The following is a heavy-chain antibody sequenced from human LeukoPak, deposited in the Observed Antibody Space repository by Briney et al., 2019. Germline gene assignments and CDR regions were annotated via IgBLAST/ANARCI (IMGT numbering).Heavy chain of an antibody. CDR3: ARSGSGWTIDY. D-gene: IGHD6-19*01. V-gene: IGHV4-39*01. CDR2: IYYSGST. Sequence: SETLSLTCTVSGGSISSYYWGWIRQPPGKGLEWIGSIYYSGSTYYNPSLKSRVTISVDTSKNQFSLKLSSVTAADTAVYYCARSGSGWTIDYWGQGTLVTVSS. J-gene: IGHJ4*02. CDR1: GGSISSYY.